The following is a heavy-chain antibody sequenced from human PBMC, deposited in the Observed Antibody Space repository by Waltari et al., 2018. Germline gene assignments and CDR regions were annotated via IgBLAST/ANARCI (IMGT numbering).Heavy chain of an antibody. V-gene: IGHV3-30-3*01. D-gene: IGHD4-17*01. CDR1: GFTGSSYD. Sequence: QVQLVEPGGGVVQPGRSLRLSCAAAGFTGSSYDMHWVRQAPGKGLEWVAVISYDGSNKYYADSVKGRFTISRDNSKNTLYLQMNSLRAEDTAVYYCARGKVMTTVTTYYYYYGMDVWGQGTTVTVSS. CDR3: ARGKVMTTVTTYYYYYGMDV. CDR2: ISYDGSNK. J-gene: IGHJ6*02.